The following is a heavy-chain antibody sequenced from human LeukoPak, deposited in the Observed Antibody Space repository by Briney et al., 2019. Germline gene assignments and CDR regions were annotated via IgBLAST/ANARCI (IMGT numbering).Heavy chain of an antibody. CDR1: GGTFSSYA. CDR3: ARNRNYYYDSSGYYGLDACDI. D-gene: IGHD3-22*01. CDR2: IIPIFGTA. Sequence: ASVTVSCKASGGTFSSYAISWVRQAPGQGLEWMGGIIPIFGTANYAQKFQGRVTITADKSTSTAYMELSSLRSEDTAVYYCARNRNYYYDSSGYYGLDACDIWGQGTMVTVSS. V-gene: IGHV1-69*06. J-gene: IGHJ3*02.